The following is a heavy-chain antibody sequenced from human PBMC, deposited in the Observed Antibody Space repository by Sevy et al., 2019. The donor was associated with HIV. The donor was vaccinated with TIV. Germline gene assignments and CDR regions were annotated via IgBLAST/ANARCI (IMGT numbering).Heavy chain of an antibody. CDR2: IYYRGNT. CDR3: ARRAYGSSHYFDY. D-gene: IGHD6-13*01. V-gene: IGHV4-39*02. J-gene: IGHJ4*02. CDR1: GDSITSSSYC. Sequence: SETLSLTCSVSGDSITSSSYCWGWIRQPPGKGLEWIGIIYYRGNTYYNPSLKSRVTIFVDTSKNHFSLKLTSVTAADTAFYYCARRAYGSSHYFDYWGQGTLVTVSS.